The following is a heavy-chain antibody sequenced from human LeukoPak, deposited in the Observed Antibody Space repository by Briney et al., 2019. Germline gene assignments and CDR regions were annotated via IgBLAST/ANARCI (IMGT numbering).Heavy chain of an antibody. CDR2: IYGGGST. J-gene: IGHJ4*02. Sequence: PGGSLRLSCAASGFTFSTNYMSWVRQAPGKGLEWVSLIYGGGSTYYADSVKGRFTISRDNSKNTLYFQMNSLRAEDTAVYYCTRAVSSNHPPDSWGQGTLVTASS. CDR1: GFTFSTNY. V-gene: IGHV3-53*01. CDR3: TRAVSSNHPPDS. D-gene: IGHD2-2*01.